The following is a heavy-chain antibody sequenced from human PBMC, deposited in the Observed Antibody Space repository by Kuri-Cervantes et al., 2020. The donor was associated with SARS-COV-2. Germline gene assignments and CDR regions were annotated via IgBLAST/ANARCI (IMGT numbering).Heavy chain of an antibody. J-gene: IGHJ6*03. CDR2: ISGSGGST. CDR1: GFTFSSYA. Sequence: GGSLRLSCAASGFTFSSYAMSWVRQAPGKGLEWVSAISGSGGSTYYADSVKGRFTISRDNSKNTLYLQMNSLRAEDTAVYYCAKASTAAAGEGNYYYYYYMDVWGKGTTVTVSS. D-gene: IGHD6-13*01. CDR3: AKASTAAAGEGNYYYYYYMDV. V-gene: IGHV3-23*01.